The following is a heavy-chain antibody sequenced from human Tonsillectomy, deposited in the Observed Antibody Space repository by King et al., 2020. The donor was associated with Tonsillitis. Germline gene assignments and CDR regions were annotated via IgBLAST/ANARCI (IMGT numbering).Heavy chain of an antibody. CDR1: GYTFTSYY. J-gene: IGHJ2*01. CDR3: ARTGRRDEWPSWYFDL. CDR2: INPSGGST. Sequence: VQLVESGAEVKKPGASVKVSCTASGYTFTSYYMHWVRQAPGQGLEWMGIINPSGGSTSYAQKFQGRVTMTRDTSTSTVYMELSSLRSEDTAVYYCARTGRRDEWPSWYFDLWGRGTLVTVSS. D-gene: IGHD3-3*01. V-gene: IGHV1-46*01.